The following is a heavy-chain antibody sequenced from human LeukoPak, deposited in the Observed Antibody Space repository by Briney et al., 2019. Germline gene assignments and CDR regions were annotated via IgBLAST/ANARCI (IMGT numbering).Heavy chain of an antibody. Sequence: SVKVSCKASGGTFSGYAISWVRQAPGQGLEWMGGIIPIFGTANYAQKFQGRVTITTDESTSTAYMELSSLRSEDTAMYYCARDKRGPYDSSGYFNAFDIWGQGTMVTVSS. V-gene: IGHV1-69*05. J-gene: IGHJ3*02. D-gene: IGHD3-22*01. CDR1: GGTFSGYA. CDR2: IIPIFGTA. CDR3: ARDKRGPYDSSGYFNAFDI.